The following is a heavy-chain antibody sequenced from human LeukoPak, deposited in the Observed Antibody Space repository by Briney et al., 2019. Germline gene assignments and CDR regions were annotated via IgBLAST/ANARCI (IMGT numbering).Heavy chain of an antibody. Sequence: SETLSLTCAVYGGSFSGYYWSWIRQPPGKRLEWIGEINHSGSTNYNPSLKSRVTISVDTSKNQFSLKLSSVTAADTAVYYCARGRWGTTIFHFDYWGQGTLVTVSS. CDR3: ARGRWGTTIFHFDY. CDR2: INHSGST. D-gene: IGHD3-3*01. CDR1: GGSFSGYY. V-gene: IGHV4-34*01. J-gene: IGHJ4*02.